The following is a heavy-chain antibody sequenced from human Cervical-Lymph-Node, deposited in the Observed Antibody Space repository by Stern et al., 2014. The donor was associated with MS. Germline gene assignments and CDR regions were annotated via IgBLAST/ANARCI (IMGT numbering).Heavy chain of an antibody. CDR2: FNPSGSHT. Sequence: QVQLGQSGAEVKKPGASVKVSCKTSGYAFSNYYIHWVRQAPGQGLEWVGVFNPSGSHTTYAQIFQGRVTMTGDTSTNTAYMALSSLRSEDGAIYYCTRGYGGEWGYSLDDWGQGTTVTVSS. J-gene: IGHJ6*02. CDR3: TRGYGGEWGYSLDD. D-gene: IGHD4-23*01. V-gene: IGHV1-46*03. CDR1: GYAFSNYY.